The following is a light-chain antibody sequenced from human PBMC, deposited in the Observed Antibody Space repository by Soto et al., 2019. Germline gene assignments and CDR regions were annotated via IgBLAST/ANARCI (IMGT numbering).Light chain of an antibody. CDR2: GTS. Sequence: EIVMTQSTDTLSVSPGERATLSCRASQNVGRNVAWYQQRPGQATRLLIHGTSTRAADIPARFSGSVSGTEFTLTINSLQPEDFVIYYCQQYNNWPPMSTFGQGTKLEMK. CDR1: QNVGRN. V-gene: IGKV3-15*01. CDR3: QQYNNWPPMST. J-gene: IGKJ2*01.